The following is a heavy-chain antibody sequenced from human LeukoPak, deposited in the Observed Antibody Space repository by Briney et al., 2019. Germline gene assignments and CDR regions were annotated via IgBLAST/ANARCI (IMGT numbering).Heavy chain of an antibody. CDR2: INHSGST. V-gene: IGHV4-34*01. CDR1: GGSYSGYY. CDR3: AAREQGRVLSY. D-gene: IGHD1/OR15-1a*01. J-gene: IGHJ4*02. Sequence: SETLTLTYTVYGGSYSGYYWSWIRQPPGKGLEWIGEINHSGSTNYNPSLKSRVTISVGTSKNQFSLKLTSVTAADTAVFYCAAREQGRVLSYWGQGTLVTVSS.